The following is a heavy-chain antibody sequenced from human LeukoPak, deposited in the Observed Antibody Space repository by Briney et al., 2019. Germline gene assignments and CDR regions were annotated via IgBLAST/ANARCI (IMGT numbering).Heavy chain of an antibody. V-gene: IGHV4-59*01. J-gene: IGHJ4*02. D-gene: IGHD3-3*01. Sequence: SETLSLTCTVSGGSISSYYWSWIRQPPGKGLEWIGYIYYSGSTNYNPSLKSRVTLSVDTSKNQFSLKLSSVTAADTAVYYCARALEHGPFFDYWGQGTLVTVSS. CDR3: ARALEHGPFFDY. CDR2: IYYSGST. CDR1: GGSISSYY.